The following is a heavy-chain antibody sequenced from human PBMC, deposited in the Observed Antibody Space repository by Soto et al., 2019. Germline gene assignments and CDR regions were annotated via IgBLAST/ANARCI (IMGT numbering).Heavy chain of an antibody. Sequence: GGSLRLSCAASGFTFSSYAMHWVRQAPGKGLEWVAVISYDGSNKYYADSVKGRFTISRDNSKNTLYLQMNSLRAEDTAVYYCARDSGGYYYIFDYWGQGTLVTVSS. V-gene: IGHV3-30-3*01. CDR3: ARDSGGYYYIFDY. D-gene: IGHD3-22*01. CDR1: GFTFSSYA. CDR2: ISYDGSNK. J-gene: IGHJ4*02.